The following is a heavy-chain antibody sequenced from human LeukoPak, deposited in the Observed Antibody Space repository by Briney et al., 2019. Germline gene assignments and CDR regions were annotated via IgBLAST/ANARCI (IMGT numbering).Heavy chain of an antibody. D-gene: IGHD1-26*01. Sequence: SETLSLTCAVYGGSFSGYYWSWIRQPPGKGLEWIGEINHSGSTNYNPSLKSRVTISVDTSKNQFSLKLSSVTAADTAVYYCARGGVGAKRGRAFDIWGQGTMVTVSS. V-gene: IGHV4-34*01. J-gene: IGHJ3*02. CDR1: GGSFSGYY. CDR3: ARGGVGAKRGRAFDI. CDR2: INHSGST.